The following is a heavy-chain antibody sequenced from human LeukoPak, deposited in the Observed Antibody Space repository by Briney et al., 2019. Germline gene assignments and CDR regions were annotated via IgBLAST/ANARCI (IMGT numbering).Heavy chain of an antibody. J-gene: IGHJ3*02. V-gene: IGHV4-34*01. CDR1: GGSFSGYY. CDR2: INHSGST. Sequence: SETLSLTCAVYGGSFSGYYWSWIRQPPGKGLEWIGEINHSGSTNYNPSLKSRVTISVDTSKNQFSLKLSSVTAADTAVYYCARRGWVVGATEAFDIWGQGSMVTVSS. D-gene: IGHD1-26*01. CDR3: ARRGWVVGATEAFDI.